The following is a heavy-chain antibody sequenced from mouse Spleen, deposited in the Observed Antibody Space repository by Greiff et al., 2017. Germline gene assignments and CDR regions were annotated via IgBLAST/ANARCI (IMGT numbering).Heavy chain of an antibody. V-gene: IGHV5-9-3*01. CDR2: ISSGGSYT. Sequence: EVQVVESGGGLVKPGGSLKLSCAASGFTFSSYAMSWVRQTPEKRLEWVATISSGGSYTYYPDSVKGRFTISRDNAKNTLYLQMSSLRSEDTAMYYCARHGYDVTWFAYWGQGTLVTVSA. CDR3: ARHGYDVTWFAY. J-gene: IGHJ3*01. D-gene: IGHD2-2*01. CDR1: GFTFSSYA.